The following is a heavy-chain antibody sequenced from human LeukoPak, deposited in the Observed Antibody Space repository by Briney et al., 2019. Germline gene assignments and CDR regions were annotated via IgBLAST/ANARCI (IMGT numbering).Heavy chain of an antibody. CDR3: SVSLASFPY. CDR2: INPNSGGT. CDR1: GYTFTGCY. V-gene: IGHV1-2*02. J-gene: IGHJ4*02. Sequence: ASVKVSCKASGYTFTGCYMHWVRQAPGQGLEWMGWINPNSGGTNYAQKFQGRVTMTRDTSISTAYMELSRLRSDDTAVYYCSVSLASFPYWGQGTLVTVSS.